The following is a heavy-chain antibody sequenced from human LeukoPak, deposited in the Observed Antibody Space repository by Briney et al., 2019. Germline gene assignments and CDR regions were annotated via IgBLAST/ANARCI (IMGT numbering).Heavy chain of an antibody. J-gene: IGHJ3*02. V-gene: IGHV3-7*01. Sequence: GGSLRLSCAASGFTFTSYWMSWVRQAPGKGLEWVANIKQHGSEKYYVDSVKGRFTISRDNAKNSLYLQMNSLRAEDTAVYSCARDREEMVRAPYGFDIWGQGTRVTVSS. CDR2: IKQHGSEK. CDR1: GFTFTSYW. D-gene: IGHD3-10*01. CDR3: ARDREEMVRAPYGFDI.